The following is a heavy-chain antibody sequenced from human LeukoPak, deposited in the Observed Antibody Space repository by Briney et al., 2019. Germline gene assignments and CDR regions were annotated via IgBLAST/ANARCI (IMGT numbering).Heavy chain of an antibody. J-gene: IGHJ4*02. Sequence: GGSLRLSCAASGFSFSDAWMTWVRQAPGEGLEWVGRINSKTEGGTIDYAAPVKGGFTISRDDSKNTLYLQMNSLKTDDTAVYYCATGVTNDYWGQGTLVTVSS. D-gene: IGHD4-17*01. CDR3: ATGVTNDY. V-gene: IGHV3-15*01. CDR1: GFSFSDAW. CDR2: INSKTEGGTI.